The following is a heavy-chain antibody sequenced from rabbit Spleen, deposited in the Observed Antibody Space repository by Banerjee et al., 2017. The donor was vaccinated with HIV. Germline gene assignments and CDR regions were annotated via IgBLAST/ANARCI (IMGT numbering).Heavy chain of an antibody. D-gene: IGHD8-1*01. CDR1: GFSFSSGYW. CDR2: IDPVFGIT. J-gene: IGHJ4*01. CDR3: ARDGAGGSYFAL. Sequence: QEQLEESGGDLVKPEGSLTLTCTASGFSFSSGYWICWVRQAPGKGLEWIGYIDPVFGITYYASWVNGRFSISRENAQNTVFLQMTSLTAADTATYFCARDGAGGSYFALWGPGTLVTVS. V-gene: IGHV1S45*01.